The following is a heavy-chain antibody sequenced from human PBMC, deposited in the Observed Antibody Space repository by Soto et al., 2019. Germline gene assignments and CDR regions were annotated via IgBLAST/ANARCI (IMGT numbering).Heavy chain of an antibody. J-gene: IGHJ4*02. CDR3: TTDKLRFGEFPFDY. V-gene: IGHV3-15*01. D-gene: IGHD3-10*01. Sequence: EVQLVESGGGLVKPGGSLRLSCAASGFTFSNAWMSWVRQAPGKGLEWGGRIKSKTDGGTTDYAAPVKGRFTISRDDSKNTLYLQMNSLKTEDTAVYYCTTDKLRFGEFPFDYWGQGTLVTVSS. CDR2: IKSKTDGGTT. CDR1: GFTFSNAW.